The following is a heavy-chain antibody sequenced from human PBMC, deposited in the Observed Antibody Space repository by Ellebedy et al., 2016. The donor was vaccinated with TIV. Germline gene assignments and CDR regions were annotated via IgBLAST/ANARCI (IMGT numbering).Heavy chain of an antibody. J-gene: IGHJ5*02. CDR1: GGSISSYY. D-gene: IGHD2-15*01. CDR2: IYHSGST. V-gene: IGHV4-4*02. CDR3: ARILHCSGGSCYGSPWFDP. Sequence: MPSETLSLTCTVSGGSISSYYWSWVRQPPGKGLEWIGEIYHSGSTNYNPSLKSRVTISVDKSKNQFSLKLSSVTAADTAVYYCARILHCSGGSCYGSPWFDPWGQGTLVTVSS.